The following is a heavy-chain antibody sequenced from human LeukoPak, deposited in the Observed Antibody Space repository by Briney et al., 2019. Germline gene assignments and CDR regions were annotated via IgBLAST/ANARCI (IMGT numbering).Heavy chain of an antibody. CDR1: GDSVSSNSAA. V-gene: IGHV6-1*01. CDR2: TYYRSKWYN. CDR3: AGAIDDSSGDAFDI. Sequence: SQTLSLTCAISGDSVSSNSAAWNWIRQSPSRGLEWLGRTYYRSKWYNDYAVYVKSRITINPDTSKNQFSLQLNSVTPEDTAVYYCAGAIDDSSGDAFDIWGQGTMVTVSS. D-gene: IGHD3-22*01. J-gene: IGHJ3*02.